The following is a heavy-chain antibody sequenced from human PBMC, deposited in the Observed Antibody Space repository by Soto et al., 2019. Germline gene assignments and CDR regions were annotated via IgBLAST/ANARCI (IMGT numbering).Heavy chain of an antibody. CDR3: ARSRRDSSGWYHASDY. J-gene: IGHJ4*02. Sequence: PGGSLRLSCAASGFTFSSYGMHWVRQAPGKGLEWVAVIWYDGSNKYYADSVKGRFTISRDNSKNTLYLQMNSLRAEDTAVYYCARSRRDSSGWYHASDYWGQGTLVTVSS. CDR2: IWYDGSNK. V-gene: IGHV3-33*01. CDR1: GFTFSSYG. D-gene: IGHD6-19*01.